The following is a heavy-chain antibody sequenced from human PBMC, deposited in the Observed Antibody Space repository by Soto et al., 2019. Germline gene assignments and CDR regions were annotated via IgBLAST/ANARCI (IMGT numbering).Heavy chain of an antibody. CDR2: IIPILGIA. D-gene: IGHD3-10*01. CDR3: AREEYYYGSGAFFDY. J-gene: IGHJ4*02. Sequence: QVQLVQSGAEVKKPGSSVKVSCKASGGTFSSYTISWVRQAPGQGLEWMGRIIPILGIANYAQKFQGRVTITAEKSTSTAYMAMSSLRSEDTAAYYCAREEYYYGSGAFFDYWGQGTLVTVSS. V-gene: IGHV1-69*08. CDR1: GGTFSSYT.